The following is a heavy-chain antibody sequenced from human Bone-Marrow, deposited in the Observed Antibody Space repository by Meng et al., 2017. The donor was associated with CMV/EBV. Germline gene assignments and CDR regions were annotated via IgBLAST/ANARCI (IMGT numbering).Heavy chain of an antibody. D-gene: IGHD3-10*01. CDR1: GFTFDDYG. CDR2: INWSGGST. J-gene: IGHJ4*02. Sequence: GGSLRLSCAASGFTFDDYGMSWVRQAPGKGLEWVSGINWSGGSTGYAASVKGRFTISRDNAKNSPYLQINRLRAEDTALYSGARDLGGVDDSKSSGKDYWGQGTLVTVSS. CDR3: ARDLGGVDDSKSSGKDY. V-gene: IGHV3-20*04.